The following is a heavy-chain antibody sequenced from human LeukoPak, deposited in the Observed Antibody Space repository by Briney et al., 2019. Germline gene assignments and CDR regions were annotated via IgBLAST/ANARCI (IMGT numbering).Heavy chain of an antibody. Sequence: GSSVTVSCTASGGTFSIYAISWVRQARGQGREWMGRIIPILDIANYAQKFQGRVTITADKSTSTAYMELSSLRSEDTAVYYCARDPAATAGVAAAGSYYFDYWGQGTLVTVSS. V-gene: IGHV1-69*04. J-gene: IGHJ4*02. CDR1: GGTFSIYA. D-gene: IGHD6-13*01. CDR2: IIPILDIA. CDR3: ARDPAATAGVAAAGSYYFDY.